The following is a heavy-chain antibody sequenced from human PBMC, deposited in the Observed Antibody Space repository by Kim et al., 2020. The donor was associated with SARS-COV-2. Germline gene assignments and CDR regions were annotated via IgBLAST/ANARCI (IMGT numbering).Heavy chain of an antibody. V-gene: IGHV3-30*04. J-gene: IGHJ4*02. CDR2: ISYDGSNK. Sequence: GGSLRLSCAASGFTFSSYAMHWVRQAPGKGLEWVAVISYDGSNKYYADSVKGRFTISRDNSKNTLYLQMNSLRAEDTAVYYCAREAAKWEPPQWCDYWGQGTLVTVSS. D-gene: IGHD1-26*01. CDR1: GFTFSSYA. CDR3: AREAAKWEPPQWCDY.